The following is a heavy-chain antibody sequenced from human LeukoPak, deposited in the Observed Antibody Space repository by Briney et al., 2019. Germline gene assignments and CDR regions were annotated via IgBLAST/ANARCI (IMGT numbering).Heavy chain of an antibody. CDR3: ARDTVRKRRGSYYYMDV. Sequence: SVKVSCKASGGTFSSYAISWVRQAPGQGLEWMGGIIPIFGTANYAQKFQGRVTITTDESTSTAYMELSSLRSEDTAVYYCARDTVRKRRGSYYYMDVWGKGTTVTVSS. CDR2: IIPIFGTA. J-gene: IGHJ6*03. CDR1: GGTFSSYA. V-gene: IGHV1-69*05. D-gene: IGHD4-17*01.